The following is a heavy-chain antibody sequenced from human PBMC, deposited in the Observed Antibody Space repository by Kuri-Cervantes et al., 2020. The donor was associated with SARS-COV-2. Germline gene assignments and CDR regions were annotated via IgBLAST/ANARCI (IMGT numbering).Heavy chain of an antibody. CDR3: AKALSGCDGDCPSR. CDR2: ISGSGGST. J-gene: IGHJ4*02. CDR1: GITFSSCD. V-gene: IGHV3-23*01. D-gene: IGHD2-21*01. Sequence: GESLKTSCAASGITFSSCDMSLVRQAPGKGLEWVSSISGSGGSTYYADSVKGRFTIARDNSKNTLYLQMNSRRAEDTAVYYCAKALSGCDGDCPSRWGQGTLVTVSS.